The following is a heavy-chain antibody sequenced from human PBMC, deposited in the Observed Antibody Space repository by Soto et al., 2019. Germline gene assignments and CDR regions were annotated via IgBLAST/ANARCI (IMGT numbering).Heavy chain of an antibody. CDR3: ARGVLH. CDR1: GGSISRGGYS. CDR2: ISCSGST. V-gene: IGHV4-31*03. J-gene: IGHJ4*01. Sequence: QVQLQESGPGLVQPSQTLSLTCTVSGGSISRGGYSWSWIRQHPGTVLEWIGPISCSGSTYYNTSIRSRVTISVDTSRKQFSMIVNSVTAADTAVYYCARGVLHWGQGTLVTVSS.